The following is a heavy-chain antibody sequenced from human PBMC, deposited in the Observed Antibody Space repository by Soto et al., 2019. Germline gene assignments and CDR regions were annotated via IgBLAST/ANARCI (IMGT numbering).Heavy chain of an antibody. J-gene: IGHJ4*02. CDR1: GYSLAGYW. D-gene: IGHD3-22*01. CDR3: ARQIYDSDTGPNFQYYFDS. Sequence: GESLKIACKGSGYSLAGYWITWVRQKPGKGLEWMGRIDPSDSQTYYSPSFRGHVTISVTKSITTVFLQWSSLRASDTAMYYCARQIYDSDTGPNFQYYFDSWGQGTPVTVSS. CDR2: IDPSDSQT. V-gene: IGHV5-10-1*01.